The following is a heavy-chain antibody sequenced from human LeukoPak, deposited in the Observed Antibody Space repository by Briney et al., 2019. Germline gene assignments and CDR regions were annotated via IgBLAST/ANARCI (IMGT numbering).Heavy chain of an antibody. CDR3: AKDIGSGWYVAEYFQH. V-gene: IGHV3-48*01. CDR2: ISSSSSTI. CDR1: GFTFSSYS. J-gene: IGHJ1*01. D-gene: IGHD6-19*01. Sequence: GGSLRLSCAASGFTFSSYSMNWVRQAPGKGLEWVSYISSSSSTIYYADSVKGRFTISRDNAKNSLYLQMNSLRAEDTAVYYCAKDIGSGWYVAEYFQHWGQGTLVTVSS.